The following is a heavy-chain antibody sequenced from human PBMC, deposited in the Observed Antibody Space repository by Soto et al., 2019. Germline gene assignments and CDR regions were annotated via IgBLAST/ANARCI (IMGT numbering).Heavy chain of an antibody. J-gene: IGHJ2*01. V-gene: IGHV3-11*06. CDR2: VSSSGSYT. D-gene: IGHD1-26*01. CDR3: ARLRVGVNWYFDL. Sequence: GGSLRLSCAAPGFNFGDYYMAWIRQAPGKGLEWVSFVSSSGSYTKYSDTVGGRLTVSRDNGRNSLHLQLNSLRVEDTAVYYCARLRVGVNWYFDLWGRGTLVTVSS. CDR1: GFNFGDYY.